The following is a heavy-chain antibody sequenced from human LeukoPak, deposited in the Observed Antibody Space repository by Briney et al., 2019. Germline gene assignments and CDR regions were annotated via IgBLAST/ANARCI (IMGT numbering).Heavy chain of an antibody. CDR3: ARDNSVRDEAWWFNP. CDR1: GGSISSYY. V-gene: IGHV4-59*12. Sequence: SSETLSLTCTVSGGSISSYYWSWIRQPPGKGLEWIGYIYYTGSTNYNPSLKSRVTISVDTSKNQFSLKLSSVTAADTAVYYCARDNSVRDEAWWFNPWGQGTLVTVSS. D-gene: IGHD5-24*01. J-gene: IGHJ5*02. CDR2: IYYTGST.